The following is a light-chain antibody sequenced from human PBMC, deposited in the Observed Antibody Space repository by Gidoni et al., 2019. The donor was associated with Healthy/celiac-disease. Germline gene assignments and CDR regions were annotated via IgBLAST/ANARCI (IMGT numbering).Light chain of an antibody. CDR3: QQSYSTPLT. V-gene: IGKV1-39*01. J-gene: IGKJ4*01. CDR1: QSISSY. Sequence: DIPMTQSPSSLSASVGDRVTITCRASQSISSYLNWYQQKPGKAPKILIYAAASLKSGVPSRLSGSGSGTDFTLTISSLQPEDVATYYCQQSYSTPLTFGGGTKVEIK. CDR2: AAA.